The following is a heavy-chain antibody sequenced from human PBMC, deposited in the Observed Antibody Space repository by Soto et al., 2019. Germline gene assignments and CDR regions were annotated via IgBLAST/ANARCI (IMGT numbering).Heavy chain of an antibody. CDR1: GGSISSSGYF. CDR3: ARHRVTGTPFDY. CDR2: IYYSGST. Sequence: QLQLQESGPGLVKPSETLSLTCTVSGGSISSSGYFWGWIRQPPGKGLEWIGSIYYSGSTYYNPSLKSRVTISVDTSKNQFSLKLSSVTAADTALYYCARHRVTGTPFDYWGQGTLVTVSS. J-gene: IGHJ4*02. D-gene: IGHD6-19*01. V-gene: IGHV4-39*01.